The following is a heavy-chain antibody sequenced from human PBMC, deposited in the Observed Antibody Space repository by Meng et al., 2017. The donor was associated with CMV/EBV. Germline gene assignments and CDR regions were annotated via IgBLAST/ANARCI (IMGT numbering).Heavy chain of an antibody. J-gene: IGHJ5*02. V-gene: IGHV5-51*01. CDR3: ARTPLPKYSSSCRNWFDP. CDR2: IYPGDSDT. D-gene: IGHD6-13*01. CDR1: GYSFTSYW. Sequence: GESLKISCKGSGYSFTSYWIGWVRLMPGKGLEWMGMIYPGDSDTRYSPSFQGQVTISADKSISTAYLQWSSLKASDTASYYCARTPLPKYSSSCRNWFDPWGQGTLVTVSS.